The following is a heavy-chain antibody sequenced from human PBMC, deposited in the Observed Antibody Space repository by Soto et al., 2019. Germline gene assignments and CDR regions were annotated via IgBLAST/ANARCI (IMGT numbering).Heavy chain of an antibody. CDR3: ARDRTYYYDSSGLDAFDI. D-gene: IGHD3-22*01. CDR1: GFTFSSYW. Sequence: EVQLVESGGGLVQPGGSLRLSCAASGFTFSSYWMHWVRQAPGKGLVWVSRINSDGSSTSYADSVKGRFTISRDNAKNTLYLQMNSLRAEDTAVYYCARDRTYYYDSSGLDAFDIWGQGTMVTXSS. V-gene: IGHV3-74*01. J-gene: IGHJ3*02. CDR2: INSDGSST.